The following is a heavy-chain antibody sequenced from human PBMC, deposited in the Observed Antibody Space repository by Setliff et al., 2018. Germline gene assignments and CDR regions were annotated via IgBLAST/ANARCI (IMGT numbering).Heavy chain of an antibody. D-gene: IGHD2-15*01. CDR1: GGSFSSSGYY. CDR3: GRGFSRIEGWGNWFDP. J-gene: IGHJ5*02. V-gene: IGHV4-39*01. Sequence: SETLSLTCSVSGGSFSSSGYYWGWIRQPPGKGLEWIGSFYYSGSIYYNASLKSRLIITRDKSRNQISLKLTSVTAAETAVYYCGRGFSRIEGWGNWFDPWGQGILVTVSS. CDR2: FYYSGSI.